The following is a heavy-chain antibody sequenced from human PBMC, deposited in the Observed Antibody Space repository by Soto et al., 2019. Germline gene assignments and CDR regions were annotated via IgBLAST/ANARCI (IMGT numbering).Heavy chain of an antibody. CDR3: AKNYYESGSYYLFDA. Sequence: LRLSCAASGFTFTRHSMNWVRQAAGKGLEWISYISDSSGTIYYADSVKGRFTISRDNVQNTLVLQMKILTAADTALYFCAKNYYESGSYYLFDAWGQGTQVTVSS. CDR1: GFTFTRHS. D-gene: IGHD3-10*01. CDR2: ISDSSGTI. J-gene: IGHJ5*02. V-gene: IGHV3-48*01.